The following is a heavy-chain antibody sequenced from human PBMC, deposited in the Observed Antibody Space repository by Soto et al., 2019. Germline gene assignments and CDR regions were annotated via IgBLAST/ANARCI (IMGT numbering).Heavy chain of an antibody. J-gene: IGHJ4*02. Sequence: SVKVSCKASGGTFSSYAISWVRQAPGQGLEWMGGIIPIFGTANYAQKFQGRVTITADESTSTAYMELSSLRSEDTAVYYCASHYYDSSVFFHWGQGTLVIVSS. CDR1: GGTFSSYA. D-gene: IGHD3-22*01. CDR3: ASHYYDSSVFFH. V-gene: IGHV1-69*13. CDR2: IIPIFGTA.